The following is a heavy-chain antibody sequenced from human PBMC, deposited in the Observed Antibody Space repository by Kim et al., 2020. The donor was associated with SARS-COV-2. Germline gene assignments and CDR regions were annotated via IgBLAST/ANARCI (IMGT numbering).Heavy chain of an antibody. CDR3: AREGDYGDYPGY. V-gene: IGHV3-11*01. Sequence: YSADSLKGRITISRDNAKNSLYLQMNSLRAEDTAVYYCAREGDYGDYPGYWGQGTLVTVSS. J-gene: IGHJ4*02. D-gene: IGHD4-17*01.